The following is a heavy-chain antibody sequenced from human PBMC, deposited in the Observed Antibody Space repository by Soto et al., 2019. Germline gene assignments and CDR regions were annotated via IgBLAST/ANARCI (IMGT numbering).Heavy chain of an antibody. Sequence: GGSLRLSCAASGFTFSSYGMHWVRQAPGKGLEWVAVISYDGSNKYYADSVKGRFTISRDNSKNTLYLQMNSLRAEDTAVYYCAKAFYSNYVHIYGMDVWGQGTTVTVSS. CDR3: AKAFYSNYVHIYGMDV. CDR1: GFTFSSYG. V-gene: IGHV3-30*18. J-gene: IGHJ6*02. D-gene: IGHD4-4*01. CDR2: ISYDGSNK.